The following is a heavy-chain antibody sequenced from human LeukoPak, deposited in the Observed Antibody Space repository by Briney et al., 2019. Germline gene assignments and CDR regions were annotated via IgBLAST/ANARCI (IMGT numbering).Heavy chain of an antibody. CDR1: GGSISSYY. Sequence: SETLSLTCTVSGGSISSYYWSWIRQPPGKGLEWIGYIYYSGSTNYNPSLKSRVIISVDTSKNQFSLKLSSVTAADTAVYYCARVRGIRFLEWLSFDYWGQGTLVTVSS. J-gene: IGHJ4*02. V-gene: IGHV4-59*08. CDR2: IYYSGST. D-gene: IGHD3-3*01. CDR3: ARVRGIRFLEWLSFDY.